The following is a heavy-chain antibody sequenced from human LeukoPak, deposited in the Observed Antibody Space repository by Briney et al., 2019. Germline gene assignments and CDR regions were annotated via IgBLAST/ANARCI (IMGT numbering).Heavy chain of an antibody. CDR1: GGSFSGYY. J-gene: IGHJ4*02. D-gene: IGHD3-22*01. CDR2: INHSGST. Sequence: SETLSLTCAVYGGSFSGYYWSWIRQPPGKGLEWIGEINHSGSTNYNPSLKSRVTISVDTSKNQFSLKLSSVTAADTAVYYCARELWSYDSSGYPFDYWGQGTLVTVSS. V-gene: IGHV4-34*01. CDR3: ARELWSYDSSGYPFDY.